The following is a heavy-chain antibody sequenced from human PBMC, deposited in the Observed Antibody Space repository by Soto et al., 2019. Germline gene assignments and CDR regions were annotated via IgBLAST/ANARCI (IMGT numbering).Heavy chain of an antibody. CDR3: AKGDSSSSLGYFDY. V-gene: IGHV3-23*01. D-gene: IGHD6-6*01. CDR2: ISGSGGST. CDR1: GFTFSTYA. J-gene: IGHJ4*02. Sequence: PGGSLRLSCAASGFTFSTYAMSWVRQAPGKGLEWVSAISGSGGSTYCADSVKGRFTISRDNSKNTLYLQMNSLRAEDTAVYYCAKGDSSSSLGYFDYWGQGTLVTVSS.